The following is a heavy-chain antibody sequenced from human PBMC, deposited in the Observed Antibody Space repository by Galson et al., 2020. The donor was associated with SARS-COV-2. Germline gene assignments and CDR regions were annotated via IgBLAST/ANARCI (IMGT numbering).Heavy chain of an antibody. CDR2: VYSGGST. V-gene: IGHV3-53*01. CDR1: FTVSSNY. J-gene: IGHJ4*02. D-gene: IGHD2-2*01. Sequence: GESLKISCAGFTVSSNYMSWVRQAPGKGLDWVSVVYSGGSTYYADSVKGRFTISRDNSRKIVWLQMNNLRTEDTAVYYCARQGGFCNSSTCYPFFDYWGREPRSPSPQ. CDR3: ARQGGFCNSSTCYPFFDY.